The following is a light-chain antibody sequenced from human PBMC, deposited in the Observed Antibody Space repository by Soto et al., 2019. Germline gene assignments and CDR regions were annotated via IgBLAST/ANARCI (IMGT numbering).Light chain of an antibody. Sequence: IQLTQYPSSLSASVGDRVDITCRASQGINSDLAWYQQKPGKTPKLLISAAFSLEGGVPTRFSGSGSGADFTLTISSLQAEDVAVYYCQQYYTGIAFGQGTRLEIK. J-gene: IGKJ5*01. CDR3: QQYYTGIA. CDR2: AAF. V-gene: IGKV1-13*02. CDR1: QGINSD.